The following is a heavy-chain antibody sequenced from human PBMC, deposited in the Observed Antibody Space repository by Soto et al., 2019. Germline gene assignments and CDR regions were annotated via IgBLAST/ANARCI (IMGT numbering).Heavy chain of an antibody. V-gene: IGHV4-4*02. CDR2: VYHTGNT. CDR3: ARGTQYYFDASGFPTGPHFAFDL. Sequence: SETLSLTYAVSGDSLSSTFWWTWVRQSHGKGLEWIGEVYHTGNTRYNPSLKSRVTISVDKHNNQFSLKLTSMTGADTAVYYCARGTQYYFDASGFPTGPHFAFDLWGQGTMVTVSS. CDR1: GDSLSSTFW. D-gene: IGHD3-22*01. J-gene: IGHJ3*01.